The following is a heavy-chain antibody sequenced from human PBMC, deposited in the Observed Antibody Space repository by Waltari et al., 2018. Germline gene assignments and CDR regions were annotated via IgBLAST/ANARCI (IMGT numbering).Heavy chain of an antibody. CDR3: ATHYGGNPSYWYFDL. CDR1: GGTFSSYA. Sequence: QVQLVQSGAEVKKPGSSVKVSCKASGGTFSSYAISWVRQAPGKGLEWMGGIIPILGIANYAQKFQGRVTITADKSTSTAYMELSSLRSEDTAVYYCATHYGGNPSYWYFDLWGRGTLVTVSS. CDR2: IIPILGIA. D-gene: IGHD4-17*01. J-gene: IGHJ2*01. V-gene: IGHV1-69*10.